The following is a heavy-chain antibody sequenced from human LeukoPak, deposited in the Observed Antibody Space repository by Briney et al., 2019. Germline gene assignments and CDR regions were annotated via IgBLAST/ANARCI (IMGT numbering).Heavy chain of an antibody. CDR2: INSDGSST. Sequence: PGGSLRLSCAASGFTFSIYWMHWVRQAPGEGLVWVSRINSDGSSTSYADSVKGRFTISRDNAKKTLYLQMNSLRAEDTAVYYCARDEDWSGYYGAFDIWGQGTMVTVSS. CDR1: GFTFSIYW. J-gene: IGHJ3*02. V-gene: IGHV3-74*01. D-gene: IGHD3-3*01. CDR3: ARDEDWSGYYGAFDI.